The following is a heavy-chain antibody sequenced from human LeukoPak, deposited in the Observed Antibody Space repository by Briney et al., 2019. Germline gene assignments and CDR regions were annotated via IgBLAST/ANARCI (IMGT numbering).Heavy chain of an antibody. CDR3: ARIGNFDY. CDR2: ITGDGGST. V-gene: IGHV3-43*02. D-gene: IGHD1-26*01. Sequence: GGSLRLSCAASGFTYDDYAMRWVRQAPGRGLEWVSLITGDGGSTYYADSVKGRFTISRDNSKNSLYLQMNSLRTEDTAFYYYARIGNFDYWGQGTLVTVSS. CDR1: GFTYDDYA. J-gene: IGHJ4*02.